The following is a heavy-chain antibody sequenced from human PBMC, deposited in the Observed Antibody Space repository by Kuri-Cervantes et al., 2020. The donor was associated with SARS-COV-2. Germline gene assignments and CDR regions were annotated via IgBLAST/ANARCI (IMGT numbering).Heavy chain of an antibody. CDR3: ARGSVGAFFGEVTHYYYMDV. CDR2: MYYSGRN. J-gene: IGHJ6*03. Sequence: SETLSLTCTVSGDSISSSRYNWGWNRQPPGKGLEWIGSMYYSGRNYYNPSLKSRLTISVDTSKNQFSLKLSSVPAADTAVYYCARGSVGAFFGEVTHYYYMDVWGNGTTVTVSS. CDR1: GDSISSSRYN. V-gene: IGHV4-39*01. D-gene: IGHD3-3*01.